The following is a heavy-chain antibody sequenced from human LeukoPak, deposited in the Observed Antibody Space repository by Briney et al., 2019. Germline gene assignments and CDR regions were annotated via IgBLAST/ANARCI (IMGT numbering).Heavy chain of an antibody. D-gene: IGHD6-19*01. CDR1: GFTFSSYA. V-gene: IGHV3-23*01. CDR3: AKDLMFVAVAAYFDY. CDR2: FSGSGGST. J-gene: IGHJ4*02. Sequence: GGSLRLSCAASGFTFSSYAMSWVRQAPGKGLECISGFSGSGGSTYYADSVKGRFTISRDNSKNTLYLQMNSLRAEDTAVYYCAKDLMFVAVAAYFDYWGQGTLVTVSS.